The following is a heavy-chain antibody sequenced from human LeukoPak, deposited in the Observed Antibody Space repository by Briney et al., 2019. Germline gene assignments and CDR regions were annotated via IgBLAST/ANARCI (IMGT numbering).Heavy chain of an antibody. V-gene: IGHV1-18*01. CDR1: GYTSTTYG. J-gene: IGHJ3*02. CDR2: TYNSYT. D-gene: IGHD7-27*01. CDR3: AKGRGGETPWDGFDI. Sequence: ASVKVSCKASGYTSTTYGISWVRQAPGQGLEWMGWTYNSYTHYAQTLRDRLTMTTDTSTSTSYMELRSLRSDDTAVYYCAKGRGGETPWDGFDIWGQGTTVTVSS.